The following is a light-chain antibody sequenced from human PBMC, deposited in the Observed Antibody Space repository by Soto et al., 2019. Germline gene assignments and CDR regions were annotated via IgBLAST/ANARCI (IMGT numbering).Light chain of an antibody. CDR2: DPS. V-gene: IGKV1-5*01. CDR3: LCYITYPWT. Sequence: DIQMTQNPSSLSASVGDRVTITCRAVQSFRNSLAWYQQKAGKAPTLLIYDPSTLQIGAPPRFSGSGSGTEFSLTISSPQPEDVATYYCLCYITYPWTFGQRSMVDVK. J-gene: IGKJ2*02. CDR1: QSFRNS.